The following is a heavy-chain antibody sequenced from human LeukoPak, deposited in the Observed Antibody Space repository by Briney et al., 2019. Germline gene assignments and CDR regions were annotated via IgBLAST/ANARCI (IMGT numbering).Heavy chain of an antibody. CDR1: GGSISSSSYY. J-gene: IGHJ4*02. D-gene: IGHD3-22*01. Sequence: PSETLSLTCTVSGGSISSSSYYWGWIRQPPGKGLEWIGSIYYSGSTYYSPSLKSRVTISVDTFKNQFSLKLSSVTAADTAVYYCARIRITMIVVVGWGQGTLVTVSS. CDR2: IYYSGST. V-gene: IGHV4-39*01. CDR3: ARIRITMIVVVG.